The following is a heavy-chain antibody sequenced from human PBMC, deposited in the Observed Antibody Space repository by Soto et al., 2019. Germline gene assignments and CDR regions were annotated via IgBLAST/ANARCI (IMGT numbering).Heavy chain of an antibody. CDR1: GFIFSSYA. CDR2: ISGNGGTT. D-gene: IGHD6-19*01. V-gene: IGHV3-23*01. CDR3: AKRFAYSSGLDGFDI. Sequence: GGSLRLSCATSGFIFSSYAMTWVRQGPGKGLEWVSGISGNGGTTYYADSVKGRFIISRDNSKNTLFLQMNSLRAEDSAIYYCAKRFAYSSGLDGFDIWGQGTMVTVPS. J-gene: IGHJ3*02.